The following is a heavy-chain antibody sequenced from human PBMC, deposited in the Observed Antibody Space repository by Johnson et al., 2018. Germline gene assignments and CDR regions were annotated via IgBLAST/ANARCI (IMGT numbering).Heavy chain of an antibody. Sequence: EVRLWETGGGLVQPGGSLRLSCAASGFTFSSYSMNWVRQAQGKGLEWVSHLSSSSSNIYYADSVKGRFTISRDNAKNSLYLQMSSLTAEDTAVYYCARDRVLFDYWGQGTLVTVSS. CDR3: ARDRVLFDY. CDR1: GFTFSSYS. V-gene: IGHV3-48*01. J-gene: IGHJ4*02. CDR2: LSSSSSNI. D-gene: IGHD3-10*01.